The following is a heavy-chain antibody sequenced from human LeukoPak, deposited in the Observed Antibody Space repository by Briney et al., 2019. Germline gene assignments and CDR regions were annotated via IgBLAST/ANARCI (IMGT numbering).Heavy chain of an antibody. CDR1: GFTFSGSA. V-gene: IGHV3-73*01. CDR2: IRSKSNSYAT. J-gene: IGHJ4*02. CDR3: TRPGPGPHTW. D-gene: IGHD2-2*02. Sequence: HTGGSLRLSCAASGFTFSGSAMHWVRQASGKGLEWVGRIRSKSNSYATAYAASVKGRFTISRDDSKNTAYLQMNSLKTEDTAVYYCTRPGPGPHTWWGQGTLVTVSS.